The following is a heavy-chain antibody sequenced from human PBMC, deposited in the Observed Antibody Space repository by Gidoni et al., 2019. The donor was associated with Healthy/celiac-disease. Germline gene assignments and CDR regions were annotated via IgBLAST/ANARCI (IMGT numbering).Heavy chain of an antibody. CDR3: AREGVLDYYDSSGYYLGY. Sequence: EVQLVESGGGLVKPGGSLRLSCAASGFTFSSYSINWVRQAPGKGLEWVSTSSSSSSYIYYADSVKGRFTISRDNAKNSLYLQMNSLRAEDTAVYYCAREGVLDYYDSSGYYLGYWGQGTLVTVSS. D-gene: IGHD3-22*01. V-gene: IGHV3-21*01. J-gene: IGHJ4*02. CDR1: GFTFSSYS. CDR2: SSSSSSYI.